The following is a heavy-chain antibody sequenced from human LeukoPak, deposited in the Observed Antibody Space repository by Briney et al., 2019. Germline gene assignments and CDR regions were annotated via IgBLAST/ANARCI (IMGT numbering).Heavy chain of an antibody. CDR3: AREGGTAMEGVVYFDY. J-gene: IGHJ4*02. CDR1: GGTFSSYA. Sequence: SVKVSCKASGGTFSSYAISWVRQAPGQGLEWMGGIIPILGTANYAQKFQGRVTITADKSTSTAYMELSSLRSEDTAVYYCAREGGTAMEGVVYFDYWGQGTLVTVSS. D-gene: IGHD5-18*01. V-gene: IGHV1-69*10. CDR2: IIPILGTA.